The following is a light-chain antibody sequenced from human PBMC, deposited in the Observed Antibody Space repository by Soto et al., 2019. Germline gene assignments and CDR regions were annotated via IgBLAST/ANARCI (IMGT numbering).Light chain of an antibody. CDR1: TSNMGSKT. Sequence: QSVLTQPPSASGTPGQRVTLSCSRGTSNMGSKTVNWYQVLPGAAPKLLIYSSDQRPSGVPDRFAGSTSGTSASLAISGLQSEDEADYFCATWDVSLNGWVFGGGTKVPVL. J-gene: IGLJ3*02. CDR2: SSD. V-gene: IGLV1-44*01. CDR3: ATWDVSLNGWV.